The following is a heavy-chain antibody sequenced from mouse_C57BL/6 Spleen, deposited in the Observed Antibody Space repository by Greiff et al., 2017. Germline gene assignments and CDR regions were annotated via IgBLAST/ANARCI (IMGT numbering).Heavy chain of an antibody. CDR1: GYTFTSYW. Sequence: VQLQQHGAELVRPGSSVKLSCKASGYTFTSYWMHWVKQRPIQGLEWIGNIDPSDSETHYNQKFKDKATLTVDKSSSTAYMQLSSLTSEDSAVYYCARLNYFWYFDVWGTGTTVTVSS. V-gene: IGHV1-52*01. CDR2: IDPSDSET. CDR3: ARLNYFWYFDV. D-gene: IGHD1-1*01. J-gene: IGHJ1*03.